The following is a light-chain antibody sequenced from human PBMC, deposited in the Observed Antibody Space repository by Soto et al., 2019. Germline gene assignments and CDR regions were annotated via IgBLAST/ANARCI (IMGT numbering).Light chain of an antibody. CDR3: SSYAGNNTYV. CDR2: EVS. CDR1: SSDIGAYNY. Sequence: SVLTQPPSAPGSPGQSFTISCTGTSSDIGAYNYVSWYQQRPGKAPKLMIYEVSRRPSGVPYRFSGSKSGSTASLTVSGLHTEDEAAYYCSSYAGNNTYVFGSGTKVTVL. J-gene: IGLJ1*01. V-gene: IGLV2-8*01.